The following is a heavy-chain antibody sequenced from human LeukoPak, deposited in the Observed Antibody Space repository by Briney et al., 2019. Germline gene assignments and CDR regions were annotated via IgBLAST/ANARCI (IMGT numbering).Heavy chain of an antibody. V-gene: IGHV3-33*01. CDR2: IWHDGGRK. CDR3: ARDIGNSAFNLDY. Sequence: GGSMRLSCVVSGFTFSTHGFHWVRQAPGKGLEWVSVIWHDGGRKEYADSVRGRFTISRDNSNLYLQMNSLRAEDTAIYYCARDIGNSAFNLDYWGQGSPVTVSS. J-gene: IGHJ4*02. D-gene: IGHD5-12*01. CDR1: GFTFSTHG.